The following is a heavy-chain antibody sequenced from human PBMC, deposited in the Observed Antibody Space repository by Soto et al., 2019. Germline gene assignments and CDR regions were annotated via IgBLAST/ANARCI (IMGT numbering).Heavy chain of an antibody. CDR3: ASIDGSGYYSGDFEI. D-gene: IGHD3-22*01. Sequence: SETLSFTCTVSGGSISSGDYYWSWIRQPPGKGLEWIGYIYYSGSTYYNPSLKSRVTISVDTSKNQFSLKLSSVTAADTAVYYCASIDGSGYYSGDFEIWGQGTVVTVSS. V-gene: IGHV4-30-4*01. J-gene: IGHJ3*02. CDR2: IYYSGST. CDR1: GGSISSGDYY.